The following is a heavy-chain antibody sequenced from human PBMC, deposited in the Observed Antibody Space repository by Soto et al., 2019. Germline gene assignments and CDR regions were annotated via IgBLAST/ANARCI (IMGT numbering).Heavy chain of an antibody. CDR3: TTYHGDYNFDH. D-gene: IGHD4-17*01. V-gene: IGHV1-24*01. CDR1: GYTQDEVA. J-gene: IGHJ5*02. CDR2: FDPDEAET. Sequence: GASVKVSCKVSGYTQDEVAMHWVRQAPGKGLEWLGGFDPDEAETIYAQHFQGRVTMTEDTSTDTVYMELSSLRSEDTALYFCTTYHGDYNFDHWGQGTLVTVSS.